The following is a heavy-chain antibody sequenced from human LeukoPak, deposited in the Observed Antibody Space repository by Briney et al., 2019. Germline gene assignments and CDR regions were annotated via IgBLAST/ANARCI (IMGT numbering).Heavy chain of an antibody. CDR3: AKVVVLMVYAMDWFDP. Sequence: PGGSLRLSCAASGFTFSSYAMSWVRQAPGKGLEWVSAISGSGGSTYYADSVKGRFTISRDNSKNTLYLQMNSLRAEDTAVYYCAKVVVLMVYAMDWFDPWGQGTLVTVSS. CDR1: GFTFSSYA. V-gene: IGHV3-23*01. J-gene: IGHJ5*02. CDR2: ISGSGGST. D-gene: IGHD2-8*01.